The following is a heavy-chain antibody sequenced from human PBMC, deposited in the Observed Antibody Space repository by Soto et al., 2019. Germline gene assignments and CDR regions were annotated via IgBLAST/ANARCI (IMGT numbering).Heavy chain of an antibody. J-gene: IGHJ6*02. CDR1: GGSISSYY. CDR3: ARDGSAYYDILTDDYYYGMDV. D-gene: IGHD3-9*01. CDR2: IYTSGST. Sequence: SETLSLTCTVSGGSISSYYWSWIRQPAGKGLEWIGRIYTSGSTNYNPSLKSRVTMSVDTSKNQFSLKLSSVTAADTAVYYCARDGSAYYDILTDDYYYGMDVWCQGTTVTAP. V-gene: IGHV4-4*07.